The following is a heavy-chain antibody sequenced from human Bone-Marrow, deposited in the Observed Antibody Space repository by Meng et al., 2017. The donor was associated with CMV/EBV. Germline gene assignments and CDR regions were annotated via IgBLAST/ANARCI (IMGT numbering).Heavy chain of an antibody. CDR3: ARVRSEYSGYYLFDY. CDR1: DSSISSHYF. Sequence: GSLRLSCTVSDSSISSHYFWAWIRQSPEEGLEWIGTISHSGYAYYNPSLMSRVTMSVDTSKSQFSLRVNSVTAADTALYYCARVRSEYSGYYLFDYWGQGTLVTGSS. J-gene: IGHJ4*02. D-gene: IGHD3-22*01. CDR2: ISHSGYA. V-gene: IGHV4-38-2*02.